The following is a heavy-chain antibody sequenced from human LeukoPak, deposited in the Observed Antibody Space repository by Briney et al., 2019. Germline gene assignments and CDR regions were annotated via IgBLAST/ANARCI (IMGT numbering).Heavy chain of an antibody. J-gene: IGHJ4*02. CDR1: GYTFSNYG. V-gene: IGHV1-18*01. CDR3: ARVDLLTGYYFFDY. CDR2: IRGDNGNT. D-gene: IGHD3-9*01. Sequence: ASMKVSCKASGYTFSNYGISWVRQAPGQGLEWVGWIRGDNGNTNYAQKLQGRVTMTTDTSTSTAYMELRSLGSDETAVYYCARVDLLTGYYFFDYWGQGTLVTVSS.